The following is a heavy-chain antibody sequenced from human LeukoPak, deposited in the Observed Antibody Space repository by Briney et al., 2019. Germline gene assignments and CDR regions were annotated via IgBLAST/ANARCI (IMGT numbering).Heavy chain of an antibody. J-gene: IGHJ4*02. D-gene: IGHD4-11*01. CDR1: GFTFSSYA. CDR2: ISGSGGST. Sequence: PGGSLRLSCAASGFTFSSYAMSWVRQAPGKGLEWVSAISGSGGSTYYADSVKDRFTISRDNGKNTLSLQMNSLRAEDTALYYCAKERLTTTTFDSWGRGTLVTVSS. CDR3: AKERLTTTTFDS. V-gene: IGHV3-23*01.